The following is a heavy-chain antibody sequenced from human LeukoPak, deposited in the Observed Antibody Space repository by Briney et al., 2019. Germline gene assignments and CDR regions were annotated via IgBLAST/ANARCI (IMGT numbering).Heavy chain of an antibody. CDR2: IKSKTDGGTT. D-gene: IGHD6-13*01. CDR1: GFTFSNAW. CDR3: ATDAGIAAADDY. J-gene: IGHJ4*02. V-gene: IGHV3-15*07. Sequence: GGSLRPSCAASGFTFSNAWMNWVRQAPGKGLEWVGRIKSKTDGGTTDYAAPVKGRFTISRDDSKNTLYLQMNSLKTEDTAVYYCATDAGIAAADDYWGQGTLVTVSS.